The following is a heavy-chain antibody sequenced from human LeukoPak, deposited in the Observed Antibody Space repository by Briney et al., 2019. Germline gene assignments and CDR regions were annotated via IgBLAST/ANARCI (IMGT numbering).Heavy chain of an antibody. CDR2: FIPILGIA. D-gene: IGHD2-21*02. CDR3: ASATSDPGPYGMDV. CDR1: GGTFSSYA. J-gene: IGHJ6*02. Sequence: ASVKVSCKASGGTFSSYAISWVQQAPGQGLEWMGRFIPILGIANYAQKFQGRVTITADKSTSTAYMELSSLRSEDTAVYYCASATSDPGPYGMDVWGQGTTVTVSS. V-gene: IGHV1-69*04.